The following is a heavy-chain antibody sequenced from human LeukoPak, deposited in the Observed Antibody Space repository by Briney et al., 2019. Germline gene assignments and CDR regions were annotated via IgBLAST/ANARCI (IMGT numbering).Heavy chain of an antibody. CDR1: GGSISSYY. CDR3: ARVGEYYDSSGYSHFDY. Sequence: SETLSLTCTVSGGSISSYYWSWIRQPPGKGLEWIGYIYYSGSTNYNPSLKSRVTISVDTSKNQFSLKLSSVTAADTAVYYCARVGEYYDSSGYSHFDYWGQGTLVTVSS. J-gene: IGHJ4*02. CDR2: IYYSGST. V-gene: IGHV4-59*01. D-gene: IGHD3-22*01.